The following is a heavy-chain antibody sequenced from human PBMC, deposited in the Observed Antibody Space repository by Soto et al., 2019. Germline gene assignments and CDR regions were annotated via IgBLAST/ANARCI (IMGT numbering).Heavy chain of an antibody. V-gene: IGHV1-2*02. D-gene: IGHD2-15*01. CDR1: GYTFTGYY. CDR3: ARDQMGYCSGGSCYSSYGMDV. CDR2: INPNSGGT. J-gene: IGHJ6*02. Sequence: ASVKDSCKASGYTFTGYYMHWVRQAPGQGREWMGWINPNSGGTNYAQKFQGRVTMTRDTSISTAYMELSRLRSDDTAVYYCARDQMGYCSGGSCYSSYGMDVWGQGTTVTVSS.